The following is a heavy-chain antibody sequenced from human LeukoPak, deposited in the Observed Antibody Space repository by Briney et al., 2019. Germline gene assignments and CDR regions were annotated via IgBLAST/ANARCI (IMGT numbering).Heavy chain of an antibody. CDR2: FSATDGSA. Sequence: GGSLRLYCAASGFTGSSYGMTWVRLAPGKGLEWVSAFSATDGSAQYAESVKGRFTISRDNSKNSLYLQMNSLRDEDTAVYYCAKARIAAAGTGAFDVWGQGTMVTVSS. CDR3: AKARIAAAGTGAFDV. J-gene: IGHJ3*01. CDR1: GFTGSSYG. V-gene: IGHV3-23*01. D-gene: IGHD6-13*01.